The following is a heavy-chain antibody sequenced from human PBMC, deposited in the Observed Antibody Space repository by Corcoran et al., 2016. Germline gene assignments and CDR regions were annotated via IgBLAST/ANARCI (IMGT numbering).Heavy chain of an antibody. CDR3: ARGLSGNYETTPEY. D-gene: IGHD1-26*01. Sequence: QVQLVQSGAEVKKPGSSVKVSCKASGGTFSSYAISWERQAPGQGLEWMGGIIPIFGTANYAQRFQGRVTITADESTSTAYMELNSLRYEDTAVYYCARGLSGNYETTPEYWGQGTLLTVSS. CDR2: IIPIFGTA. CDR1: GGTFSSYA. J-gene: IGHJ4*02. V-gene: IGHV1-69*01.